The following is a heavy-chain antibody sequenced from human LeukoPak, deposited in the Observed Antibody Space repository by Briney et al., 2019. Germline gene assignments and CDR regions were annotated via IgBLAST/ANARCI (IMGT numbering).Heavy chain of an antibody. D-gene: IGHD4/OR15-4a*01. V-gene: IGHV4-59*01. CDR3: AATIKRDYGDTNLDY. Sequence: SETLSLTCTVPGDSISSYHWSWIRQPPGKGLEWIGYMYYSGRGGRTNYNPSLRSRVTISGDTSKNQFSLKPTSVTAADTAVYYPAATIKRDYGDTNLDYWGQGTLVTVSS. J-gene: IGHJ4*02. CDR1: GDSISSYH. CDR2: MYYSGRGGRT.